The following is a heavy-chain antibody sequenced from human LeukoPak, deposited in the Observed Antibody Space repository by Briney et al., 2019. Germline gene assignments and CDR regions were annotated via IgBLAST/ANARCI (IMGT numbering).Heavy chain of an antibody. CDR3: AKTHTPYYYDSSGYYRAYYFDY. CDR1: GFTFSSYA. Sequence: GGSLRLSCAASGFTFSSYAMSWVRQAPGKGLEWVSAISGSGGSTYYADSVKGRFTISRDNSKNTLYLQMNSLRAEDTAVYYCAKTHTPYYYDSSGYYRAYYFDYWGQGTLVTVSS. V-gene: IGHV3-23*01. CDR2: ISGSGGST. D-gene: IGHD3-22*01. J-gene: IGHJ4*02.